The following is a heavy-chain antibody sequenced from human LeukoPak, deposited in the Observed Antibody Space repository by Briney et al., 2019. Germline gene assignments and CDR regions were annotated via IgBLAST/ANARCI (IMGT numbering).Heavy chain of an antibody. D-gene: IGHD6-13*01. CDR3: AKRRGAAAGTVFDY. V-gene: IGHV3-23*01. CDR2: ISGNLIST. CDR1: GFTFSNYA. Sequence: GGSLRLSCAASGFTFSNYAMSWVRQAPGKGLEWVSGISGNLISTFYADSVKGRFTISRDNSKNTLYLQMNSLRPEDTAVYYCAKRRGAAAGTVFDYWGQGTLVTVSS. J-gene: IGHJ4*02.